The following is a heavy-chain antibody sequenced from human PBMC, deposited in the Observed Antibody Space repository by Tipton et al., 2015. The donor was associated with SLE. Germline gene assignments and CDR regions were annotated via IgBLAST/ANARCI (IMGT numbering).Heavy chain of an antibody. CDR1: GFTFTSYS. J-gene: IGHJ5*02. CDR2: ISRDSDYI. V-gene: IGHV3-21*03. Sequence: GSLRLSCEASGFTFTSYSMNWVRQAPGKGLEWVSSISRDSDYIYYADSVKGRFTISRDNAKNSLYLQMNSLRAEDTAVYYCARDIRMTTFTLTFDPWGQGTLVTVSS. CDR3: ARDIRMTTFTLTFDP. D-gene: IGHD3-16*01.